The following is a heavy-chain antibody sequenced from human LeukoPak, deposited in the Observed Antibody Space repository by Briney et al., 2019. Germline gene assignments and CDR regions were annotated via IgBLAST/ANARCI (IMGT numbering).Heavy chain of an antibody. Sequence: PSETLSLTCTVSGGSISTYYWSWIRQPPGKGLEWIGYIYYSGTTNYNPSLKSRVTISVDTSKNQFSLTLSSVTAADTAVYYCARDSGWYGVGWGQGTLVTVSS. V-gene: IGHV4-59*01. CDR2: IYYSGTT. CDR3: ARDSGWYGVG. D-gene: IGHD6-19*01. CDR1: GGSISTYY. J-gene: IGHJ4*02.